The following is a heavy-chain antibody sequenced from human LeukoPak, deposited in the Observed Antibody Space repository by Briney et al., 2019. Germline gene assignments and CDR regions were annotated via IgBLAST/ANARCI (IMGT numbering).Heavy chain of an antibody. CDR1: GGSFSGYY. CDR3: ARASSGYYYGNYYYYMDV. Sequence: SETLSLTCAVYGGSFSGYYWSWIRQPPGKGLEWIGEINHSGSTNYNPSLKSRVTISVDTSKNQFSLKLSSVTAADTAVYYCARASSGYYYGNYYYYMDVWGKGTTVTISS. D-gene: IGHD3-22*01. V-gene: IGHV4-34*01. J-gene: IGHJ6*03. CDR2: INHSGST.